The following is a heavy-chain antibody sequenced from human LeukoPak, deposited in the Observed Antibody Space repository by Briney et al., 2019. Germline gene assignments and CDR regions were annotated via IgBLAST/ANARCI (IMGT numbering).Heavy chain of an antibody. J-gene: IGHJ4*02. Sequence: GASVTVSFKASGYTFISYGISWVRQAPGQGLEWMGWISGNNDSTNYAQKLQGRVTMTTDTSTSTVYMELRSLRSDDTAVYYCARGSSLIVGAPRGFDYWGQGTLVTVSS. CDR2: ISGNNDST. CDR1: GYTFISYG. CDR3: ARGSSLIVGAPRGFDY. D-gene: IGHD1-26*01. V-gene: IGHV1-18*01.